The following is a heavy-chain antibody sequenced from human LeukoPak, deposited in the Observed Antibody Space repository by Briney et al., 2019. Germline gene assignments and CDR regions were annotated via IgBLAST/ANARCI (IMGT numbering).Heavy chain of an antibody. J-gene: IGHJ4*02. V-gene: IGHV4-4*07. CDR1: GGSISSYY. CDR2: IYTSGST. CDR3: ASHVAARPWYYFDY. D-gene: IGHD6-6*01. Sequence: KPSETLSLTCTVSGGSISSYYWSWIRQPAGKGLEWIGRIYTSGSTNYNPSLKSRVTMSVDTSKNQFSLKLSSVTAADTAVYYCASHVAARPWYYFDYWDQGTLVTVSS.